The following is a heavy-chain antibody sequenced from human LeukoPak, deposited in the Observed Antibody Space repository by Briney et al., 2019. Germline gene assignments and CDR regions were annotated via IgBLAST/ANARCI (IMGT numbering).Heavy chain of an antibody. V-gene: IGHV4-38-2*02. CDR1: GYSITSGYY. Sequence: SETLSLTCTVSGYSITSGYYWGWIRQPPGKGLEWIGSIYYSGSTYYNPSLKSRVTISVDTSKNQFSLKLSSVTAADTAVYYCASPYSSGWYFQHWGQGTLVTVSS. J-gene: IGHJ1*01. CDR2: IYYSGST. CDR3: ASPYSSGWYFQH. D-gene: IGHD6-19*01.